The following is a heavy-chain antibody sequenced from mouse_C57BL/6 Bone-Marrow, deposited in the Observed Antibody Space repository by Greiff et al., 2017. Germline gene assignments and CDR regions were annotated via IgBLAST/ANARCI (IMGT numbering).Heavy chain of an antibody. D-gene: IGHD2-3*01. J-gene: IGHJ3*01. CDR1: GFTFSDYY. CDR2: ISNGGGST. CDR3: AMPYDGYYVWFAY. Sequence: EVKVVESGGGLVQPGGSLKLSCAASGFTFSDYYMYWVRQTPEKRLEWVAYISNGGGSTYYPDTVKGRFTISRDNAKNTLYLQMSRLKSEDTAMYYCAMPYDGYYVWFAYWGQGTLVTVSA. V-gene: IGHV5-12*01.